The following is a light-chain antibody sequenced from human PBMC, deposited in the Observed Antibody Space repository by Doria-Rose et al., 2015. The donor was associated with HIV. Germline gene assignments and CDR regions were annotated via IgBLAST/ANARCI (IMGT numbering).Light chain of an antibody. J-gene: IGLJ1*01. CDR2: GNT. CDR1: SSNIGAGFV. CDR3: QSYGSRLSVYV. Sequence: QSVLTQPPSVSGAPGQRVAISCTGSSSNIGAGFVVNWYQQFPGTAPTLLIHGNTNRPSGVPDRFSGSKSGTSASLAISGLRAEDEADYYCQSYGSRLSVYVFGTGTKVTVL. V-gene: IGLV1-40*01.